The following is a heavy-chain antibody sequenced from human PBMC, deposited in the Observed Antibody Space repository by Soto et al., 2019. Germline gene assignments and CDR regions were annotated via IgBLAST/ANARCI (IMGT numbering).Heavy chain of an antibody. D-gene: IGHD3-16*01. Sequence: QVQLEQSGAEVKNPGASVKVSCKASGYTFTRYGIGWARQAPGQGLEWMGWINTYNGNTNYAQNVQGRVTLTTDTSTSTAYMELRSLRSNDTAIYYCAMVDVYVTPSPQDVWGQGTMVIVSS. CDR3: AMVDVYVTPSPQDV. V-gene: IGHV1-18*01. CDR2: INTYNGNT. CDR1: GYTFTRYG. J-gene: IGHJ6*02.